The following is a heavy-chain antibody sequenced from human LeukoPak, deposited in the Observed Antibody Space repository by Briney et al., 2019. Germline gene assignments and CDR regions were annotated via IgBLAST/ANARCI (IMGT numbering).Heavy chain of an antibody. J-gene: IGHJ4*02. D-gene: IGHD4-17*01. CDR2: IWSDSTNK. V-gene: IGHV3-33*01. CDR3: ARDRLTTVTTFHFDY. CDR1: GFTFSTYA. Sequence: KPGGSLRLSCAASGFTFSTYAMHWVCQAPGKGLEWVAVIWSDSTNKYYADSVRGRFTISRDNSKNTLYLQMSSLRAEDTAMYYCARDRLTTVTTFHFDYWGQGTLVTVSS.